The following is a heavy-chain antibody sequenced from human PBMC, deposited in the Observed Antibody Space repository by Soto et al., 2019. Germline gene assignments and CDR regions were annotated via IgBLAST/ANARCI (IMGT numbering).Heavy chain of an antibody. CDR3: ARERGDFWSGTYYYYYGMDV. CDR1: GGTFSSYA. J-gene: IGHJ6*02. V-gene: IGHV1-69*12. D-gene: IGHD3-3*01. Sequence: QVQLVQSGAEVKKPGSSVKVSCKASGGTFSSYAISWVRQAPGQGLEWMGGIIPIFGTANYAQKFQGRVTITADESTSTAYMELSSLRSEDTAVYYCARERGDFWSGTYYYYYGMDVWGQGTTVTVSS. CDR2: IIPIFGTA.